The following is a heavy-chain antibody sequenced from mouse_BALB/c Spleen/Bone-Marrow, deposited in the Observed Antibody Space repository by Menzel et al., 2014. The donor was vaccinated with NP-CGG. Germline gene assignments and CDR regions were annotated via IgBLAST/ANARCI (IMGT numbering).Heavy chain of an antibody. V-gene: IGHV1-18*01. Sequence: EVHLVESGPEVVKPGASVKISCKTSGYTFTEYTMHWVKQSHGKSLEWIGGINPNNGGTTYNQKFKGKATLTVDKSSSTAYMELRSLTSEDSAVYYCARSYGYERSWFAYWGRGTLVTVSA. CDR2: INPNNGGT. D-gene: IGHD2-2*01. CDR3: ARSYGYERSWFAY. J-gene: IGHJ3*01. CDR1: GYTFTEYT.